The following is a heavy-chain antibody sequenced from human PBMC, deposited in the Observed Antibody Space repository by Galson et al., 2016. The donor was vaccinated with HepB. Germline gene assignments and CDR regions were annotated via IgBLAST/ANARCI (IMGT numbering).Heavy chain of an antibody. D-gene: IGHD2-15*01. CDR1: GLIFRSYS. CDR2: ISSTSSTI. V-gene: IGHV3-48*02. J-gene: IGHJ3*02. CDR3: ARDQGNYCSGGNGYGSGALDI. Sequence: SLRLSCAASGLIFRSYSMNWVRQAPGKGLEWVSYISSTSSTIFYADSVKGRFTISRDIAKNSLYLQMNSLRDEDTAVYYCARDQGNYCSGGNGYGSGALDIWGQGTMVTVSS.